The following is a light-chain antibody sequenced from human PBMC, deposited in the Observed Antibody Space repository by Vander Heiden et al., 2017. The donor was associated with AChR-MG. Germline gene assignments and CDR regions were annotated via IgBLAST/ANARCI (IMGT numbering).Light chain of an antibody. CDR1: ISNLRNGY. J-gene: IGLJ1*01. V-gene: IGLV1-51*01. CDR3: GTWDTRLSAYV. CDR2: ETN. Sequence: QSVLTPPPSVSATPGQKVTIPCSGTISNLRNGYSSWDQQLPGTAPKLLIFETNKRPAGIPDRFAGSKSGTSATLGITGLLTGDEAVYYCGTWDTRLSAYVFGPGTHVTVL.